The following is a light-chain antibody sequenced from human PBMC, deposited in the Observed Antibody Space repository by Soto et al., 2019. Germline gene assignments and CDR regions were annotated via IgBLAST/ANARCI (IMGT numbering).Light chain of an antibody. CDR3: CSHAGRNTYV. CDR1: SSDVGAYNY. Sequence: QSVLTQPASVSGPPGQSITISCTGTSSDVGAYNYVSWYQQHPGKAPKLMIYEVSNRPSGVSNRFSGSKSGNTASLTISGLQAEDEAEYYCCSHAGRNTYVFGTGTKVTVL. J-gene: IGLJ1*01. CDR2: EVS. V-gene: IGLV2-14*01.